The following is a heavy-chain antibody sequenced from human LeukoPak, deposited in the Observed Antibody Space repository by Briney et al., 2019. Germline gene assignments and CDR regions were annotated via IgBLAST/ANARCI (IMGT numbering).Heavy chain of an antibody. CDR3: AKARSSGWGPAFDY. D-gene: IGHD6-19*01. V-gene: IGHV3-30*02. CDR1: GFTFSNYG. Sequence: GGSLRLSCAASGFTFSNYGVHWVRQAPGKGLEWVSFIRFDGSNKYYADSVKGRFTISRDNSKNTLYLQMNSLRAEDTAVYYCAKARSSGWGPAFDYWGQGTLVTVSS. J-gene: IGHJ4*02. CDR2: IRFDGSNK.